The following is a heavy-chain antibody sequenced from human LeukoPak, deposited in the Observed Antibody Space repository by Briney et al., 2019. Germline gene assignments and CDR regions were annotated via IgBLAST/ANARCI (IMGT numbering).Heavy chain of an antibody. D-gene: IGHD3-9*01. CDR3: AKEATYYDIFTGYRNEYYFDY. CDR1: GFTFSSYG. CDR2: ISNDGSNK. J-gene: IGHJ4*02. Sequence: PGGSLRLSCAASGFTFSSYGMHCVRQAPGKGREWVAVISNDGSNKYYADSGKGRFTISRDNSKNPPYLQMNSLRAEDTAVYYCAKEATYYDIFTGYRNEYYFDYWGQGSLVTVSS. V-gene: IGHV3-30*18.